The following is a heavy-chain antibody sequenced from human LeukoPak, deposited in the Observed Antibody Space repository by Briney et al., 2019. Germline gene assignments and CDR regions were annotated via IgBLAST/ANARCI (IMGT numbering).Heavy chain of an antibody. V-gene: IGHV4-31*03. CDR3: ARAPFTMVRGVPGPFDY. Sequence: SETLPLTCTVSGGSISSGGYYWSWIRQHPGKGLEWIGYIYYSGSTYYNPSLKSRVTISVDTSKNQFSLKLSSETASDTAVYYCARAPFTMVRGVPGPFDYWGQGTLVTVSS. D-gene: IGHD3-10*01. J-gene: IGHJ4*02. CDR1: GGSISSGGYY. CDR2: IYYSGST.